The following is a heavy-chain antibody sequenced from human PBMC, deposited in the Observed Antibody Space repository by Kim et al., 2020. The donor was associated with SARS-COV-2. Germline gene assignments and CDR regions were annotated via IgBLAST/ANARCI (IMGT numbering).Heavy chain of an antibody. V-gene: IGHV3-23*01. CDR1: GFTFSSYA. Sequence: GGSLRLSCAASGFTFSSYAMSWVRQAPGKGLEWVSAISGSGGSTYYADSVKGRFTISRDNSKNTLYLQMNSLSAEDTAVYYCSKAGWGVAATAFDYWGQGTLVTASS. J-gene: IGHJ4*02. D-gene: IGHD2-15*01. CDR3: SKAGWGVAATAFDY. CDR2: ISGSGGST.